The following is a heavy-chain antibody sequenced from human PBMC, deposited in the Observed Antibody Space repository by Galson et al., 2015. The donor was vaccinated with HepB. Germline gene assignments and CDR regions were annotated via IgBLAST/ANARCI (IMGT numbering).Heavy chain of an antibody. CDR2: ISGSGGTT. CDR1: GFTFSGSA. J-gene: IGHJ4*02. Sequence: SLRLSCAASGFTFSGSAMSWVRQAPGKGPKWVSVISGSGGTTYYADSVKGRFTISRDNSKNTLYLLMNSLRAEDAALYYYAKARGTQWEPDYWGQGTLVTVSS. V-gene: IGHV3-23*01. D-gene: IGHD1-26*01. CDR3: AKARGTQWEPDY.